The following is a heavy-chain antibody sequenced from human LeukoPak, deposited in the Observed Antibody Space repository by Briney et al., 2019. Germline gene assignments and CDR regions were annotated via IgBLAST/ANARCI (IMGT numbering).Heavy chain of an antibody. V-gene: IGHV1-24*01. Sequence: ASVKVSCKVSGYTLTELSMHWVRQAPGKGLEWMGGFDPEDGETIYAQKFQGRVTMTRDTSISTAYMELSRLRSDDTAVYYCARGGRLQTRDAFDTWGQGTMVTVSS. CDR3: ARGGRLQTRDAFDT. CDR1: GYTLTELS. CDR2: FDPEDGET. J-gene: IGHJ3*02. D-gene: IGHD5-24*01.